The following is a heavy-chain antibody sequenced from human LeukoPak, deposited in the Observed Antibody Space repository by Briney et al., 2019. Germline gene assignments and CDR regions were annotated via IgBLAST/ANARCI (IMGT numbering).Heavy chain of an antibody. J-gene: IGHJ4*02. CDR2: ISAYNGHT. D-gene: IGHD2-2*01. CDR3: ARDLDTNEIDY. Sequence: ASVEVSCKASGYTFTSYGISWVRQAPGQGLEWMGWISAYNGHTNYAQKFQGRVTMTTDTSTSTAYMELRSLRSDDTAVYYCARDLDTNEIDYWGQGTLVTVSS. CDR1: GYTFTSYG. V-gene: IGHV1-18*01.